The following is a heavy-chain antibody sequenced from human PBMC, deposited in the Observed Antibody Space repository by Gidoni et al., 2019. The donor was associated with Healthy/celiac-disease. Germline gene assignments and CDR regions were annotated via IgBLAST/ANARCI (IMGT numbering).Heavy chain of an antibody. Sequence: EVQLLESGGGLVQPGGSLRLSCAASGFTFSSYAMSWVRQAPGKGLEWVSAISGSGGSTYYADSVKGRFTISRDNSKNTLYLQMNSLRAEDTAVYYCAKLQDIVVVPAAYYYYYYGMDVWGQGTTVTVSS. CDR3: AKLQDIVVVPAAYYYYYYGMDV. V-gene: IGHV3-23*01. CDR2: ISGSGGST. D-gene: IGHD2-2*01. CDR1: GFTFSSYA. J-gene: IGHJ6*02.